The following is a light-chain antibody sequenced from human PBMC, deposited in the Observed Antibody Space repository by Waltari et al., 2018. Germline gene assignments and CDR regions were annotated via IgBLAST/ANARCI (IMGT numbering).Light chain of an antibody. J-gene: IGLJ2*01. CDR2: DVT. CDR3: SSYADSNIVI. Sequence: QSALTQPPSASGSPGQSVTISCTGTSSDVGGYNYVSWYQQYPGKAPKLMIYDVTKRPSGVPDRFSGSKSGNTAPLTGSGLQAEDEADYYCSSYADSNIVIFGGGTKLTVL. V-gene: IGLV2-8*01. CDR1: SSDVGGYNY.